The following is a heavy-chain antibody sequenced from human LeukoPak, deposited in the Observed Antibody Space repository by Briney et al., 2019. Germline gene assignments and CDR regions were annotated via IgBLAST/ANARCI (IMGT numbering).Heavy chain of an antibody. CDR2: ISGSGDST. CDR1: GFTFSSYA. Sequence: GGSLRLSCAASGFTFSSYAMSWVRQAPGKGLEWVSAISGSGDSTDYADSVKGRFTISRDNSKNTLHLQMNSLRAEDTAVYYCAKDSNKYYYGSANDYWGQGTLVTVSS. V-gene: IGHV3-23*01. J-gene: IGHJ4*02. D-gene: IGHD3-10*01. CDR3: AKDSNKYYYGSANDY.